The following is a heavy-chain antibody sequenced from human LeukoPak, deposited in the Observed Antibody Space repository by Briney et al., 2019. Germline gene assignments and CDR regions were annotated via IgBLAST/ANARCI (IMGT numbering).Heavy chain of an antibody. D-gene: IGHD6-19*01. CDR2: ISSSSNYI. CDR1: GFTFRSYS. CDR3: VRDGSSGWFFDY. J-gene: IGHJ4*02. V-gene: IGHV3-21*01. Sequence: GGSLRLSCAASGFTFRSYSMNWVRQAPGKGLEWVSSISSSSNYIYYADSVKGRFTISRDNAKNSVYLQMNSLRAEDTAVYYCVRDGSSGWFFDYWGQGSLVTVSS.